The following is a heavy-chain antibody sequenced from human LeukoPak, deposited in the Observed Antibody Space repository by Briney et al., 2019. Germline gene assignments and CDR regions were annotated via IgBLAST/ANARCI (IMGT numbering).Heavy chain of an antibody. V-gene: IGHV3-23*01. CDR2: ISDSGDST. J-gene: IGHJ6*03. Sequence: PGGSLRLSCATSGFTFTTYAMNWVRQAPGKGLEWVSAISDSGDSTYYADSVKGRFTISRDKSKNTMYMQMNSLRAEDTAVYYCARGHDFWNYYMDVWGKGTTVTVSS. CDR3: ARGHDFWNYYMDV. D-gene: IGHD3-3*01. CDR1: GFTFTTYA.